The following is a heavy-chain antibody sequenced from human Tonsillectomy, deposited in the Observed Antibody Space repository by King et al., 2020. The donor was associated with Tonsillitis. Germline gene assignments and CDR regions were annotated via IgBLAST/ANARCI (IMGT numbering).Heavy chain of an antibody. CDR1: GDSINNYY. D-gene: IGHD3-3*01. CDR3: ARHINWSGSDY. V-gene: IGHV4-59*08. Sequence: MQLQESGPGLVKPSKTLSLTCTVSGDSINNYYWSWIRQPPGKGLEWIGYIYYSGSTNYNPSRKSRVTISVDTFKNKFSLRMSSVSAADTAVYYCARHINWSGSDYWGQGTLVTVSS. CDR2: IYYSGST. J-gene: IGHJ4*02.